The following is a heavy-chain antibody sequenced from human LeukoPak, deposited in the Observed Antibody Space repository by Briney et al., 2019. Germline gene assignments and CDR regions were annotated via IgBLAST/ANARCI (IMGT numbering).Heavy chain of an antibody. J-gene: IGHJ4*02. V-gene: IGHV3-23*01. CDR2: ISGSGGST. Sequence: GGSLRLSCAASGFTFSSYAMSWVRQAPGKGLEWVSAISGSGGSTYYADSVKGRFTISGDNSKNTLYLQMNSLRAEDTAVYYCAKFAGYYDSSGYLHYWGQGTLVTVSS. CDR3: AKFAGYYDSSGYLHY. D-gene: IGHD3-22*01. CDR1: GFTFSSYA.